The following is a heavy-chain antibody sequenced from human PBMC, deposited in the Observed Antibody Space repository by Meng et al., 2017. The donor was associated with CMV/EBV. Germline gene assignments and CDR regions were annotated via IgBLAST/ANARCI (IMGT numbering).Heavy chain of an antibody. CDR1: GFTFSNYA. CDR3: ARETTIGGMDV. D-gene: IGHD1-14*01. Sequence: GGSLRLSCAASGFTFSNYAMSWVRQAPGKGLEWVSVIYSGGSTYYADSVKGRFTISRDNSKNTLYLQMNSLRAEDTAVYYCARETTIGGMDVWGQGTTVTVSS. CDR2: IYSGGST. J-gene: IGHJ6*02. V-gene: IGHV3-53*01.